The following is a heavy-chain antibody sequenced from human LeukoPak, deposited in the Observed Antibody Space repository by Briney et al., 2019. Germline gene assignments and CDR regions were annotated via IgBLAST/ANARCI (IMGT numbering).Heavy chain of an antibody. Sequence: ASVKVSCKASGYTFTSYYMHWARQAPGQGLEWMGIINPSGGSTSYAQKFQGRVTMTRDTSTSTVYMELSSLRSEDTAVYYCARFTMFGWFDPWGQGTLVTVSS. CDR3: ARFTMFGWFDP. CDR1: GYTFTSYY. CDR2: INPSGGST. D-gene: IGHD3-10*02. V-gene: IGHV1-46*01. J-gene: IGHJ5*02.